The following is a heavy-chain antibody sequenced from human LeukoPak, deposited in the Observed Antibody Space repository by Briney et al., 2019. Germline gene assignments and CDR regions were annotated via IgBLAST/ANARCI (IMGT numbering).Heavy chain of an antibody. J-gene: IGHJ4*02. CDR3: AKDPSGSYYGFKDY. D-gene: IGHD1-26*01. CDR1: GFTFSSYA. V-gene: IGHV3-23*01. CDR2: ISGSGGST. Sequence: GGSLRLSCAASGFTFSSYAMSWVRQAPGKGLEWVAAISGSGGSTYYADSVKGRFTISRDNSKNTLYLQMNSLRAEDMAVYYCAKDPSGSYYGFKDYWGQGTLVTVSS.